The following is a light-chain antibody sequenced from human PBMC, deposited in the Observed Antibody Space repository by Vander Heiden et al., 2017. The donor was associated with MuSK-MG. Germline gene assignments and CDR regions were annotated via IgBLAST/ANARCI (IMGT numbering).Light chain of an antibody. CDR1: QSVSSSY. V-gene: IGKV3-20*01. J-gene: IGKJ1*01. Sequence: EIVLTQSPGTLSLSPGERATLSCRASQSVSSSYLAWYQQKLGQAPRLLIYGASSRATGIPDRFSSSGSGTDFTLTISRLEPEDFAVYYCQQDGSSPKTFGQGTKVEIK. CDR2: GAS. CDR3: QQDGSSPKT.